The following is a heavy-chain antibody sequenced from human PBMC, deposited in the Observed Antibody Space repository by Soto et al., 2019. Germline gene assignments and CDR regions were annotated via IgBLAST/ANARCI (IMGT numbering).Heavy chain of an antibody. CDR1: GGSISSGGYY. CDR2: IYYSGST. V-gene: IGHV4-31*03. Sequence: SETLSLTCTVSGGSISSGGYYWSWIRQHPGKGLEWIGYIYYSGSTYYNPSLKSRVTISVDTSKNQFSLKLSSVTAADTAVYYCARYSGYDGGLTRMNSFDYWGQGTLVTVSS. D-gene: IGHD5-12*01. J-gene: IGHJ4*02. CDR3: ARYSGYDGGLTRMNSFDY.